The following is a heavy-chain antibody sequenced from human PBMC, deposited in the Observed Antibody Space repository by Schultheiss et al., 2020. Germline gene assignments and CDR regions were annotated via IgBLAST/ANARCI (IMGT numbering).Heavy chain of an antibody. V-gene: IGHV3-48*04. CDR3: ARDLGGSLRYAFDM. J-gene: IGHJ3*02. CDR2: ISSSSTTI. CDR1: GFTFSSYS. D-gene: IGHD1-26*01. Sequence: GGSLRLSCAASGFTFSSYSINWVRQAPGKGLEWVSYISSSSTTIYYADSVKGRFTISRDNAKNSLYLQMNSLRAEDTAVYYCARDLGGSLRYAFDMWGQGTMVTVSS.